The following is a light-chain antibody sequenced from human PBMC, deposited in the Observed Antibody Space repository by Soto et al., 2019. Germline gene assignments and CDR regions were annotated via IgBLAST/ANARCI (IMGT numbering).Light chain of an antibody. CDR1: SPNIGSHY. J-gene: IGLJ3*02. Sequence: QPVLTQSPAASGTPGQTVIISCSGSSPNIGSHYVFWYQQLPGTAPKLLIYKNDQRPSGVPDRFSASKSGTSASLAISGLRSEDEADYYCAAWDDSLSGRVFGGGTKLTVL. CDR2: KND. V-gene: IGLV1-47*01. CDR3: AAWDDSLSGRV.